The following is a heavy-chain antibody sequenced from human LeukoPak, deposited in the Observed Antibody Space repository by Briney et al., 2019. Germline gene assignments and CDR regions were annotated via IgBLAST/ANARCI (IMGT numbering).Heavy chain of an antibody. J-gene: IGHJ4*02. V-gene: IGHV4-30-4*01. CDR3: AKLYGGSSSWYFDS. CDR1: GGSISSGDYY. D-gene: IGHD6-13*01. CDR2: IYYSGST. Sequence: SETLSLTCTVSGGSISSGDYYWIWLRQPPGKGLEWIGYIYYSGSTYYNPSLKSRVTISVDTSKNQFSLKLSSVTAADTAVYYCAKLYGGSSSWYFDSWGQGTLVTVSS.